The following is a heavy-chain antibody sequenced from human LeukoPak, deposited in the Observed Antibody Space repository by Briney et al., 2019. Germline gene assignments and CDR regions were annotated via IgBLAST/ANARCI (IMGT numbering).Heavy chain of an antibody. J-gene: IGHJ4*02. D-gene: IGHD2/OR15-2a*01. CDR1: GYTFTSYG. Sequence: ASVKVSCKASGYTFTSYGISWVRQAPGQGLEWMGWINPKNGDTNYAQKFQGRVTMTRDTSISTAYMELSSLRSDDTAVYYCARTRGSHISMAYLDYWGQGTLVTVSS. CDR2: INPKNGDT. CDR3: ARTRGSHISMAYLDY. V-gene: IGHV1-2*02.